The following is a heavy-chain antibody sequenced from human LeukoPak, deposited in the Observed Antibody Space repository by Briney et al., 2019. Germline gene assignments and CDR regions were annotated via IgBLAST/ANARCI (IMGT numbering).Heavy chain of an antibody. Sequence: GGSLRLSCAASGFSFSSYAMAWVRQAPGKGLEWVSTISGSGGSTHYADSVKGRFTISRDNSKNTLYLQMNSLRAEDTAVYYRAKDLGDALLWFGEHFDYWGQGTLVTVSS. CDR3: AKDLGDALLWFGEHFDY. V-gene: IGHV3-23*01. J-gene: IGHJ4*02. CDR1: GFSFSSYA. D-gene: IGHD3-10*01. CDR2: ISGSGGST.